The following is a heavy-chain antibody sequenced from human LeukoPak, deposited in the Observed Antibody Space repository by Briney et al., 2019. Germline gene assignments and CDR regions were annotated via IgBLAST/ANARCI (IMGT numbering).Heavy chain of an antibody. CDR1: GYSISSGYY. Sequence: SETLSLTCAVSGYSISSGYYWGWIRQPPGKGLEWIGSIYHSGSTYYNPSLKSRVTISVDTSKNQFSLKLSSVTATDTAVYYCAGTTNHYYYYYMDVWGKGTMATVSS. J-gene: IGHJ6*03. D-gene: IGHD4-11*01. CDR3: AGTTNHYYYYYMDV. CDR2: IYHSGST. V-gene: IGHV4-38-2*01.